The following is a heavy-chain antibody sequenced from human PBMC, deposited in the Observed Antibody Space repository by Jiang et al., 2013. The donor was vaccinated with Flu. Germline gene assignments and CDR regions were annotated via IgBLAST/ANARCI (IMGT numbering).Heavy chain of an antibody. CDR2: TYYRSKWYN. Sequence: QTLSLTCAISGDSVSSNSAPWNWIRQSPSRGLEWLGRTYYRSKWYNDYAVSVKSRITINPDTSKNQFSLQLNSVTPEDTAVYYCARSRGGSSSKSPNYYYGMDVWGQGTTVTVSS. J-gene: IGHJ6*02. V-gene: IGHV6-1*01. CDR3: ARSRGGSSSKSPNYYYGMDV. D-gene: IGHD6-6*01. CDR1: GDSVSSNSAP.